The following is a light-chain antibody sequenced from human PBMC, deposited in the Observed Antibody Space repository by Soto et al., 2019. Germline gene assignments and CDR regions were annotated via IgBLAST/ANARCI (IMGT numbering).Light chain of an antibody. CDR1: SRDVGIHNL. CDR2: EVS. J-gene: IGLJ1*01. Sequence: QSALTQPASVSGSPGQSITISCTGTSRDVGIHNLVSWYQLHPGKVPKLIIYEVSKRPSGVPDRFSGSKSGNTASLTVSGLQAVDEADYYCSSYAGSNNYVFGIGTKLTVL. V-gene: IGLV2-8*01. CDR3: SSYAGSNNYV.